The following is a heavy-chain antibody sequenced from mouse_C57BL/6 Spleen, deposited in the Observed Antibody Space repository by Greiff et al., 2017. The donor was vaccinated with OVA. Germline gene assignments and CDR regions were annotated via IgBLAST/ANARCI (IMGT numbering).Heavy chain of an antibody. D-gene: IGHD2-4*01. J-gene: IGHJ2*01. V-gene: IGHV2-9-1*01. Sequence: QVQLQQSGPGLVAPSQSLSITCTVSGFSLTSYAISWVRQPPGKGLEWLGVIWTGGGTNYNSALKSRLSISKDNSKSQVFLKMNSLQTDDTARYYCARNGGVYYDYDAAYYFDYWGQGTTLTVSS. CDR2: IWTGGGT. CDR3: ARNGGVYYDYDAAYYFDY. CDR1: GFSLTSYA.